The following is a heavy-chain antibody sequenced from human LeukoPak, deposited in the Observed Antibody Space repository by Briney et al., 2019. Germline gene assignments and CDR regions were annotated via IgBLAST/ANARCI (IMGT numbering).Heavy chain of an antibody. D-gene: IGHD4-17*01. CDR3: ARGVGDDYGIYYYYYMDV. Sequence: ASVKVSCKASGYTFSSYGISWVRQAPGQGLEWMGWISAYNGNTNYAQKLQGRVTMTTDTSTSTAYMELRSLRSDDTAVYYCARGVGDDYGIYYYYYMDVWGKGTTVTVSS. CDR1: GYTFSSYG. J-gene: IGHJ6*03. CDR2: ISAYNGNT. V-gene: IGHV1-18*01.